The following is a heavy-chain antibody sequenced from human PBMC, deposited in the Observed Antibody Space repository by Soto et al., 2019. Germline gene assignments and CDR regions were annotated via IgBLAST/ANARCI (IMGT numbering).Heavy chain of an antibody. CDR2: TYSGDSK. V-gene: IGHV3-53*01. CDR1: GFTVSSNY. Sequence: GGSLRLSCAASGFTVSSNYMSWVRQAPGKGLEWVSVTYSGDSKDYADSVKGRFTISRDNSKNTLYLHMNSLRAADMAVYYCSSNVDTAMEYYLDDWGQGTLVTVSS. J-gene: IGHJ4*02. CDR3: SSNVDTAMEYYLDD. D-gene: IGHD5-18*01.